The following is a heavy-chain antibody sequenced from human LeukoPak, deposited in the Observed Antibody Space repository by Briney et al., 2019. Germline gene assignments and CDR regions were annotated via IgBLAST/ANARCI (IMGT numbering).Heavy chain of an antibody. CDR3: ASQSYYDFWSGYPKALDY. V-gene: IGHV3-48*01. Sequence: GGSLRLSCVASGFTFSDHYMDWVRQAPGKGLEWVSYISSSSSTIYYADSVKGRFTISRDNAKNSLYLQMNSLRAEDTAVYYCASQSYYDFWSGYPKALDYWGQGTLVTVSS. CDR2: ISSSSSTI. J-gene: IGHJ4*02. CDR1: GFTFSDHY. D-gene: IGHD3-3*01.